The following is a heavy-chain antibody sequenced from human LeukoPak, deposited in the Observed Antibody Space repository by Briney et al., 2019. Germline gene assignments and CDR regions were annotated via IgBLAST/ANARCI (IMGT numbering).Heavy chain of an antibody. J-gene: IGHJ3*02. CDR3: ARESHRGGAFDI. D-gene: IGHD1-14*01. Sequence: GGSLRLSCAASGFTFSSYAMHWVRQAPGKGLEWVAVISYDGSNKYYADSVKGRFTISRDNSKNTLYLQMNSLRAEDTAVYYCARESHRGGAFDIWGQGTMVTVSS. V-gene: IGHV3-30-3*01. CDR2: ISYDGSNK. CDR1: GFTFSSYA.